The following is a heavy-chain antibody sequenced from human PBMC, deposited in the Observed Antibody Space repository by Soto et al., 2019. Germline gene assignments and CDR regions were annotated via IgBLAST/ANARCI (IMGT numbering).Heavy chain of an antibody. J-gene: IGHJ4*02. CDR3: ARETGLRSSGWSYYFDF. V-gene: IGHV3-48*02. CDR2: ISGSGGTI. D-gene: IGHD6-19*01. Sequence: EVQLVESGGGMVQPGGSLRVSCAASGFTLSSYSMHWVRQAPGKGLEWVSYISGSGGTIYYADSVKGRFTISRDNAKNSLSVQMNSCRYEDTAVYFCARETGLRSSGWSYYFDFWGQGTRVTVSS. CDR1: GFTLSSYS.